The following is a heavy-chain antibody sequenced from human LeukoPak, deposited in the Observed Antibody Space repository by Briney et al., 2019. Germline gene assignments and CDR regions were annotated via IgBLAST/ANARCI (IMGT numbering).Heavy chain of an antibody. Sequence: SETLSLTCAVYGESSFSSYYWSWIRQTPGGALEWIGEINHSGYTDYNPSLKSRVTLSIDTSKNQFSLRLNSVTAADTAVYYCSRQVVGNDYWGQGTLVTVSS. CDR1: GESSFSSYY. J-gene: IGHJ4*02. V-gene: IGHV4-34*01. D-gene: IGHD3-22*01. CDR3: SRQVVGNDY. CDR2: INHSGYT.